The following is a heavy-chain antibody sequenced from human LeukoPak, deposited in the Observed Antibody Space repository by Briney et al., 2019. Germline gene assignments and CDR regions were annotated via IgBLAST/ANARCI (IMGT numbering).Heavy chain of an antibody. CDR3: ARRFAPSRNDAFDI. D-gene: IGHD3-10*01. V-gene: IGHV4-39*01. CDR2: IYYSGSN. CDR1: GGSINSSSYY. Sequence: PSEALSLTCTVSGGSINSSSYYWGWISQPPGKGREWIGTIYYSGSNYYNPSLKSRVTISEDTSKNQFSLKLSSVTASDTAVYYCARRFAPSRNDAFDIWGQGTMVTASA. J-gene: IGHJ3*02.